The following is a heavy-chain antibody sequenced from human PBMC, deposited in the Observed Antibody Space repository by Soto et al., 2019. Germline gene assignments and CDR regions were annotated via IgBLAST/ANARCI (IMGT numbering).Heavy chain of an antibody. CDR3: ARAPDYSNYLDY. V-gene: IGHV4-31*03. CDR2: IYYSGST. Sequence: PSETLSLTCTVSGGSISSGGYYWSWIRQHPGKGLEWIGYIYYSGSTYYNPSLKSRVTISVDTSKNQFSLKLSSVTAADTAVYYCARAPDYSNYLDYWGQGTLVTVSS. CDR1: GGSISSGGYY. D-gene: IGHD4-4*01. J-gene: IGHJ4*02.